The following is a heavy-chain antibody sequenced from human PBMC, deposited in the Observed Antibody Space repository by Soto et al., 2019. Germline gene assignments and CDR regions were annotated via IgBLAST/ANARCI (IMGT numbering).Heavy chain of an antibody. D-gene: IGHD6-6*01. CDR2: IYPGDSDT. J-gene: IGHJ6*02. V-gene: IGHV5-51*01. CDR1: GYSFTSYW. CDR3: ARDIEYSSSSAYYYYGMDV. Sequence: ESLKISCKGSGYSFTSYWIGWVRQMPGKGLEWMGIIYPGDSDTRYSPSFQGQVTISADKSISTAYLQWSSLKASDTAMYYCARDIEYSSSSAYYYYGMDVWGQGTTVTVSS.